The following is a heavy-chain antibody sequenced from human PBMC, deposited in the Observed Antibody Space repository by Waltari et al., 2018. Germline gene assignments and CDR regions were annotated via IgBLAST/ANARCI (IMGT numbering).Heavy chain of an antibody. J-gene: IGHJ5*02. CDR3: ARHRSGHDWVDP. Sequence: QLQLQELGPGLVKPSATLSLTCTVSGDSINNNMFNWASIRQPPGKGLECIGLINYSGNTFCTESLKSRVTLAIDTTKNQWSLKLTSVPDADTAMYYCARHRSGHDWVDPWGRGTLVTVSS. V-gene: IGHV4-39*01. CDR2: INYSGNT. CDR1: GDSINNNMFN.